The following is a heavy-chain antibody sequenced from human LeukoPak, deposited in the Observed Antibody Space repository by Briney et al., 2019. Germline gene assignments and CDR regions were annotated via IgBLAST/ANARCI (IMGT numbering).Heavy chain of an antibody. CDR2: FDPESAKT. CDR1: GGTFSSYA. CDR3: ATDTAPKMPMIVVVHAFDV. J-gene: IGHJ3*01. V-gene: IGHV1-69*10. Sequence: ASVKVSCKASGGTFSSYAISWVRQAPGQGLEWMGGFDPESAKTIYAQNFQGRLTMTEDPSTDTAYMQLSSLRSEDTAIYYCATDTAPKMPMIVVVHAFDVWGQGTMVTVSS. D-gene: IGHD3-22*01.